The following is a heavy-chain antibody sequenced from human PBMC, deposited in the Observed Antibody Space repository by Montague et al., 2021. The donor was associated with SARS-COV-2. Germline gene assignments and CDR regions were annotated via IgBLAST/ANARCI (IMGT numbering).Heavy chain of an antibody. CDR1: GDSVTNHY. CDR2: MHFTGKT. CDR3: ARDRFDFGAGRQGTIDF. V-gene: IGHV4-4*07. Sequence: SETLSLTCSVSGDSVTNHYWSWIRQPAGKGLEWIGRMHFTGKTNSSPFFSSRLTMSADTSKNQFSLKLTSVTAADTAIYFCARDRFDFGAGRQGTIDFWGQGTLVTVSS. D-gene: IGHD3-10*01. J-gene: IGHJ4*02.